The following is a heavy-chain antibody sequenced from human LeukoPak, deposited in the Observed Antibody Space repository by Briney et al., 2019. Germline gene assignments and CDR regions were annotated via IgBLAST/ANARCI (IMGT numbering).Heavy chain of an antibody. Sequence: ASVKVSCKASGYTFTSYDINWVRQATGQGREWMGLMNPNSGNTGYAQKFQGRVTMTRNTSISTAYMELSSLRSEDTAVYYCARAPEWGKANYYYYMDVWGKGTTVTVSS. CDR1: GYTFTSYD. CDR2: MNPNSGNT. J-gene: IGHJ6*03. CDR3: ARAPEWGKANYYYYMDV. V-gene: IGHV1-8*01. D-gene: IGHD1-26*01.